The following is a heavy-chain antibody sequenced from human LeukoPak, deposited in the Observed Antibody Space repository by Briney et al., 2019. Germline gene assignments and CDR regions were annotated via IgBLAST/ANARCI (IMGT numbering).Heavy chain of an antibody. J-gene: IGHJ4*02. Sequence: SETLSLTCTVSVGSISSYYWNCIRQPAGKVREGIGRVYSSGSTNYNPSLKGRVTMSVDTSKNHFSLKLSSVTAAATAIYYCSRESGPYSPFGHWGQGILVTVTT. CDR3: SRESGPYSPFGH. D-gene: IGHD1-26*01. V-gene: IGHV4-4*07. CDR1: VGSISSYY. CDR2: VYSSGST.